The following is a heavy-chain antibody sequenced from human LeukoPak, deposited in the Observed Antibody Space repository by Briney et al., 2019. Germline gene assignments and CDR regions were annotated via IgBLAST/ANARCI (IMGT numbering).Heavy chain of an antibody. V-gene: IGHV4-59*08. D-gene: IGHD2-15*01. CDR3: ARHDVYCSGGSCSYDY. J-gene: IGHJ4*02. CDR1: VGSINSYY. CDR2: IYYSGST. Sequence: SETLSLTCSVSVGSINSYYWSWLRQPPGKGLEWIGYIYYSGSTNYNPSLKSRVTISVDTSKNQFSLKLSSVTAADTAVYYCARHDVYCSGGSCSYDYWGQGTLVTVSS.